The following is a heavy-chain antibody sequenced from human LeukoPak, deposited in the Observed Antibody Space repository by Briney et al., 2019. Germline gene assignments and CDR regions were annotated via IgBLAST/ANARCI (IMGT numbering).Heavy chain of an antibody. CDR2: ISGSGGST. Sequence: GGSXRLSCAASGFTFSSYAMSWVRQAPGKGLEWVSAISGSGGSTYYADSVKGRFTISRDNSKNTLYLQMNSLRAEDTAVYYCAKVYFDWLTYYFDYWGQGTLVTVSS. CDR3: AKVYFDWLTYYFDY. J-gene: IGHJ4*02. D-gene: IGHD3-9*01. V-gene: IGHV3-23*01. CDR1: GFTFSSYA.